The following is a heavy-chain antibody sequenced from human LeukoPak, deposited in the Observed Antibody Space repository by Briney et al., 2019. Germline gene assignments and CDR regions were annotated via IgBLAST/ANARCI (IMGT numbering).Heavy chain of an antibody. D-gene: IGHD3-3*01. J-gene: IGHJ4*02. Sequence: GESLKISCKGTGYSFTSYWIGWVRQMPGKGLEWMGIIYPGDSDTRYSPSFQGQVTISADKSISTAYLQWSSLKASDTAMYYCARSLGGGSGYYPFDYWGQGTLVTVSS. CDR1: GYSFTSYW. V-gene: IGHV5-51*01. CDR2: IYPGDSDT. CDR3: ARSLGGGSGYYPFDY.